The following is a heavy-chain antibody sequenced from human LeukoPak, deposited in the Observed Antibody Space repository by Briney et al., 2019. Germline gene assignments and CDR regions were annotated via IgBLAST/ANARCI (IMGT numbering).Heavy chain of an antibody. D-gene: IGHD3-16*01. CDR2: ISYDGSNK. Sequence: GRSLRLSCAATGFTFSSYGMHWVRQAPGKGLEWVAVISYDGSNKHYADSVKGRFTISRDNSKNTLYLQMNSLRAEDTAVYYCAKSRGDLIDYWGQGTLVTVSS. CDR1: GFTFSSYG. CDR3: AKSRGDLIDY. V-gene: IGHV3-30*18. J-gene: IGHJ4*02.